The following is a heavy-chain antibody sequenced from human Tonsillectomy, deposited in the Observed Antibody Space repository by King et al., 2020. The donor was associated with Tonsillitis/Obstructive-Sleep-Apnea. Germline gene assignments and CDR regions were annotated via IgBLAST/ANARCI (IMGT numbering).Heavy chain of an antibody. J-gene: IGHJ4*02. CDR3: ARDWGSGSGSYYDPYFDY. V-gene: IGHV3-30*01. CDR1: GFTFSSYA. Sequence: VQLVETGGGVVQPGRSLRLSCAASGFTFSSYAMHWVRQAPGKGLEWVAVISYDGSNKYYADSVNGPFTISRDNSQNTLYLQMNSLRAEDTAVYYCARDWGSGSGSYYDPYFDYWGQGTLVTVSS. CDR2: ISYDGSNK. D-gene: IGHD3-10*01.